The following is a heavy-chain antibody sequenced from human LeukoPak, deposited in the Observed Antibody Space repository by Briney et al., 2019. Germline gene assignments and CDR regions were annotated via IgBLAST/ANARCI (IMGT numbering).Heavy chain of an antibody. D-gene: IGHD2-2*01. CDR3: ARSPPAPKQFDY. V-gene: IGHV4-4*09. CDR2: IYPSGSS. CDR1: NVSFSSYY. Sequence: PSETLSLTCTVSNVSFSSYYWCWIRQPPGKGLEWIGYIYPSGSSNSIPSLKSRVSLSVDTSKNQFSLKLSSVIAADTAIYYCARSPPAPKQFDYWGQGVLVTVSS. J-gene: IGHJ4*02.